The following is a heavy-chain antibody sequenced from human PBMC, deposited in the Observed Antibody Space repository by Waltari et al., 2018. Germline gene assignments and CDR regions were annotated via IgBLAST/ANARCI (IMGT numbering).Heavy chain of an antibody. CDR1: GYTFTNYG. CDR3: AREGSSGWFFY. J-gene: IGHJ4*02. D-gene: IGHD6-19*01. CDR2: ISPYNGNT. Sequence: QVQLVQSGAEVKKPGASVKVSCKASGYTFTNYGLSWVRQAPGQGLEWMAWISPYNGNTKYAQEFQGRVTLTTDTSTSTVYMELRNLRSDDTALYYCAREGSSGWFFYWGQGTLVTVSS. V-gene: IGHV1-18*01.